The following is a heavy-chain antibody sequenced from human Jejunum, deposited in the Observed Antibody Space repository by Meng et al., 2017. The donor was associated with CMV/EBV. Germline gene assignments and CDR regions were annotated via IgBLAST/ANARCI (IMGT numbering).Heavy chain of an antibody. Sequence: TLTESGPTLLKPTQTLTLTCTFSGFSLSTSEVGVGWIRQPPGKALEWLAVIYWDDDKRYSPSLKSRLTITKDTSKNQVVLTLTNMDPVDTATYYCALFTRSWFDPWGQGTLVTGSS. CDR3: ALFTRSWFDP. V-gene: IGHV2-5*02. CDR1: GFSLSTSEVG. CDR2: IYWDDDK. J-gene: IGHJ5*02. D-gene: IGHD2-2*01.